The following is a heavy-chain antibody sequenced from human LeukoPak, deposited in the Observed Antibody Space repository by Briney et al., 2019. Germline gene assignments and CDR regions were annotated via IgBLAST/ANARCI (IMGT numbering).Heavy chain of an antibody. CDR2: IRYDGSYK. CDR3: AKGRVARGFNDPFDI. Sequence: GGSLRLSCAASGFTFNFFGMHWVRQAPGKGLECVAFIRYDGSYKRYIDSVNGRFTISRDNTKNTLYLQMNSLRVEDTAVYACAKGRVARGFNDPFDIWGQGTMVTVSS. CDR1: GFTFNFFG. V-gene: IGHV3-30*02. J-gene: IGHJ3*02. D-gene: IGHD3-3*01.